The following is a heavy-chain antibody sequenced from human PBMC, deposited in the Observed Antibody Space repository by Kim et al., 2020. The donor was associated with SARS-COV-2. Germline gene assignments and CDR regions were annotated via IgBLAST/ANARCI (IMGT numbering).Heavy chain of an antibody. CDR2: IRKRAANDAT. D-gene: IGHD5-18*01. J-gene: IGHJ4*02. V-gene: IGHV3-73*01. CDR3: TSVDTTAATDF. Sequence: GGSLKLSCAVSGFTLSDSNIHWVRQPSGKGLEWLARIRKRAANDATTYDASLKGRFTISRDDSENTAYLQMNSLKIEDTAVYYCTSVDTTAATDFWGQGILVTVSS. CDR1: GFTLSDSN.